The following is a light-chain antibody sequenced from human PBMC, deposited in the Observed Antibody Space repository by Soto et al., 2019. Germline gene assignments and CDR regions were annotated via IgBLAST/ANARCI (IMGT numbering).Light chain of an antibody. CDR3: QQYNSYSIT. CDR2: KAS. J-gene: IGKJ3*01. V-gene: IGKV1-5*03. Sequence: DIQMTQSPSTLSASVGDRVTITCRASQSISSWLAWYQQKPGKDPKLLIYKASSLESGVPSRFSGSGSGTEFTLTISSLQPDDFANYYCQQYNSYSITFGPGTKVDIK. CDR1: QSISSW.